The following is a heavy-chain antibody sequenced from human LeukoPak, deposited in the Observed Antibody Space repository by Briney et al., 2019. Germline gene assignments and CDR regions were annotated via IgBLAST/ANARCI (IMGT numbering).Heavy chain of an antibody. Sequence: RGSVKVSCKASGCTFSSYSMNWVRQAPGKGLEWMGTIITILGIANYAQKFQGRVTITADKSTSTAYMELSSLRSEDTAVYYCARGLEPSITMVAYYYYGMDVWGQGTSVTVSS. CDR1: GCTFSSYS. V-gene: IGHV1-69*04. D-gene: IGHD3-10*01. CDR3: ARGLEPSITMVAYYYYGMDV. J-gene: IGHJ6*02. CDR2: IITILGIA.